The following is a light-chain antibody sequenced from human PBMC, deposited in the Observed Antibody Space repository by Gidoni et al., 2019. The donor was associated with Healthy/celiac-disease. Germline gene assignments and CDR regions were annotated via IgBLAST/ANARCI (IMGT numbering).Light chain of an antibody. CDR3: QQSYSTPWG. CDR2: AAS. CDR1: QSISSY. Sequence: DIQMTQSPSSLSASVGDRVTLTCRASQSISSYLNWYQQKPGKAPKLLIYAASSLQSGVPSRFSGSGSGTDFTLTISSLQPEDFATYYCQQSYSTPWGFGQGTKVEIK. J-gene: IGKJ1*01. V-gene: IGKV1-39*01.